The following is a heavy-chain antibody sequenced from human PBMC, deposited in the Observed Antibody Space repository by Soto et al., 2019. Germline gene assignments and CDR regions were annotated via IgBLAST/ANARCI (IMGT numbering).Heavy chain of an antibody. D-gene: IGHD3-10*01. CDR1: GGTFSRYA. CDR2: IIPIFGTS. CDR3: ARCLTMVRDSYERWPYYYGLDV. Sequence: QVQLVQSGAEVKNPGSSVKVSCKASGGTFSRYAISWVRQAPGQGLEWMGGIIPIFGTSKYAQKFQGRVTSTPNESTSTAYMELSRLRSEDTAVYYCARCLTMVRDSYERWPYYYGLDVWGQGTTVTVSS. J-gene: IGHJ6*02. V-gene: IGHV1-69*01.